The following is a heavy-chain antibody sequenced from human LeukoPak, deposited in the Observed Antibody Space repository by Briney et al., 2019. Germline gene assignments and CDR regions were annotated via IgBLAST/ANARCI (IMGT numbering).Heavy chain of an antibody. V-gene: IGHV4-61*01. J-gene: IGHJ5*02. CDR1: GGSISSSSYY. CDR2: IYYSGST. Sequence: SETLSLTCTVSGGSISSSSYYWSWIRQPPGKGLEWIGYIYYSGSTNYNPSLKSRVTISVDTSKNQFSLKLSSVTAADTAVYYCARIVVPAAIGGDWFDPWGQGTLVTVSS. D-gene: IGHD2-2*01. CDR3: ARIVVPAAIGGDWFDP.